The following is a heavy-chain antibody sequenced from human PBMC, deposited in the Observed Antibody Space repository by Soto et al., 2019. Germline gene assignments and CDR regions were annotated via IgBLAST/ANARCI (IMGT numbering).Heavy chain of an antibody. V-gene: IGHV4-59*01. J-gene: IGHJ5*02. CDR1: GGSISSYY. CDR3: ARSSYYYGSGP. Sequence: SETVSLTCTVSGGSISSYYWSWIRQPPGKGLEWIGYIYYSGSTNYNPSLKSRVTISVDTSKNQFSLKLSSVTAADTAVYYCARSSYYYGSGPWGQGTLVTVSS. D-gene: IGHD3-10*01. CDR2: IYYSGST.